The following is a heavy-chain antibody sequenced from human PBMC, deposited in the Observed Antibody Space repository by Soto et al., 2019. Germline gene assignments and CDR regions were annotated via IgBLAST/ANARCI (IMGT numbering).Heavy chain of an antibody. CDR2: TYYRSKWYN. CDR1: GDSVSSNSAA. D-gene: IGHD1-26*01. V-gene: IGHV6-1*01. CDR3: ARLSGSYYSDWFDP. J-gene: IGHJ5*02. Sequence: QSLSLTCAISGDSVSSNSAAWNLIRHSPARGLEWLGRTYYRSKWYNDYAVSVKSRITINPDTSKNQFSLQLNSVTPEDTAVYYCARLSGSYYSDWFDPWGQGTLVTVSS.